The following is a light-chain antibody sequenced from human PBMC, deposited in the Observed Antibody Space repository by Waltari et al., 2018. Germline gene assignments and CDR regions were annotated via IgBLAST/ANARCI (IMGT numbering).Light chain of an antibody. CDR2: KAS. CDR1: QSVGRS. J-gene: IGKJ2*03. CDR3: QQYNSYSYS. V-gene: IGKV1-5*03. Sequence: TQSPGTLSLSPGERATLSCWASQSVGRSLAWYQQKPAKAPKLLIYKASNLESGVPSRFSGSGAGTEFTLTISSLQPDDFATYYCQQYNSYSYSFGQGPSWRSN.